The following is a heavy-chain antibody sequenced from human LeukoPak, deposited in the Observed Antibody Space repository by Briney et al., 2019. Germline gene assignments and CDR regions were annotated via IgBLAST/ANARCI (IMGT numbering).Heavy chain of an antibody. D-gene: IGHD3-10*01. J-gene: IGHJ4*02. Sequence: SETLSLTCTVSGGSISSHYWSWIRQPPGKGLEWIGHIYYSGSTNYNPSLKSRVTISVDTSKNQFSLKLSSVTAADTAVYYCAREQMVRGVIITDYWGQGTLVTVSS. CDR2: IYYSGST. CDR3: AREQMVRGVIITDY. V-gene: IGHV4-59*11. CDR1: GGSISSHY.